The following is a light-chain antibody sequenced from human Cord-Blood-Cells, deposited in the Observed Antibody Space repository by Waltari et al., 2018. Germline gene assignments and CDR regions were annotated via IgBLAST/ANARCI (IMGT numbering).Light chain of an antibody. CDR3: QQSYSTPPGT. J-gene: IGKJ4*01. V-gene: IGKV1-39*01. Sequence: DIQMNQSPSSLSASVGDRVTITCRASQSISSYLNWYQQKPGKAPKLLIYAASSLQSGVPSRFSGSGSGTDFTLTISSLQPEDFATYYCQQSYSTPPGTFGGGTKVEIK. CDR1: QSISSY. CDR2: AAS.